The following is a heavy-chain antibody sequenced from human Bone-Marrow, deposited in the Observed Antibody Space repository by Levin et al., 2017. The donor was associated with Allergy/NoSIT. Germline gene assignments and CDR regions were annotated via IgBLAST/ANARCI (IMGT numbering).Heavy chain of an antibody. CDR1: GFTFSSYA. J-gene: IGHJ3*02. CDR2: ISGSGGST. Sequence: GGSLRLSCAASGFTFSSYAMSWVRQAPGKGLEWVSAISGSGGSTYYADSVKGRFTISRDNSKNTLYLQMNSLRAEDTAVYYCAKDRFVRPVTTVTTGESDAFDIWGQGTMVTVSS. V-gene: IGHV3-23*01. CDR3: AKDRFVRPVTTVTTGESDAFDI. D-gene: IGHD4-17*01.